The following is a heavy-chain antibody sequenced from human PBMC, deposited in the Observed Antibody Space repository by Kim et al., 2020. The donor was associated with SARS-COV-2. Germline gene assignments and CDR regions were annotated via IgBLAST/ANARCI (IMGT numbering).Heavy chain of an antibody. V-gene: IGHV3-30*04. CDR2: ISYDGRTK. CDR1: GFTFSSYA. D-gene: IGHD2-2*01. J-gene: IGHJ4*02. CDR3: AGYAAWEYHVVY. Sequence: GGSLRLSCAASGFTFSSYAMNWVRQAPGKGLEWVAVISYDGRTKYYADSVKGRFTISRDNSKNTLYLQMNSLRAEDTAVYYCAGYAAWEYHVVYWGQGALVTVSS.